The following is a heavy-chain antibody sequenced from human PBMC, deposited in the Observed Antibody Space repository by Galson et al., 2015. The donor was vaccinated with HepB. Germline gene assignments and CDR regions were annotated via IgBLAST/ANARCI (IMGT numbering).Heavy chain of an antibody. Sequence: SLRLSCAASGFTFSSYGMHWVRQAPGKGLEWVAVIWYDGSNKYYADSVKGRFTISRDNSKNTLYLQMNSLRAEDTAVYYCAREGGYSGYDSSLDYWGQGTLVTVSS. V-gene: IGHV3-33*01. CDR1: GFTFSSYG. CDR2: IWYDGSNK. CDR3: AREGGYSGYDSSLDY. D-gene: IGHD5-12*01. J-gene: IGHJ4*02.